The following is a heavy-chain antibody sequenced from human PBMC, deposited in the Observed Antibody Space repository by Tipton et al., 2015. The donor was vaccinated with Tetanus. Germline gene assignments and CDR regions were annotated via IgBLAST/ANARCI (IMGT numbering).Heavy chain of an antibody. CDR3: AKSEARLGTSSSLD. V-gene: IGHV3-23*01. CDR1: GFSFSSFA. D-gene: IGHD6-6*01. J-gene: IGHJ4*02. CDR2: ISGGGVST. Sequence: SLRLSCAASGFSFSSFAMHWFRQAPGKGLEWVSAISGGGVSTYYADSVKGRFTISRDNSKNTLYLQMNSLRADDTAVYFCAKSEARLGTSSSLDWGQGTLVTVSS.